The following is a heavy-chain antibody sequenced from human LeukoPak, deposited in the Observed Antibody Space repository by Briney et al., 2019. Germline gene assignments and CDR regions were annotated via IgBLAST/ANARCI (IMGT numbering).Heavy chain of an antibody. J-gene: IGHJ4*02. D-gene: IGHD1-26*01. CDR2: IRYDGSHT. CDR1: GFTFSTYD. CDR3: AKPSGSGFDH. Sequence: GGSLRLSCGASGFTFSTYDMHWVRQAPGKGLEWVAFIRYDGSHTYYVDSVKGRFTISRDNSINTVYLQMNSLRPEDSAVYYCAKPSGSGFDHWGQGTLVTVSS. V-gene: IGHV3-30*02.